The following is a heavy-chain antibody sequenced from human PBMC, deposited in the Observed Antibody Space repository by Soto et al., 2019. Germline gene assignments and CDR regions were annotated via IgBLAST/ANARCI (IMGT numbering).Heavy chain of an antibody. CDR1: AFTFINYG. Sequence: EEQLLESGGGLVQSGGSLRVSCVASAFTFINYGLTWVRQAPGKGLEWVSAISGSGDRTYYADSVKGRFTVSRDNSNNVLYLQMNSLRADDTAVYYCAKGRGDGSSQRYYYGMGLWGQGTTVTVSS. V-gene: IGHV3-23*01. CDR3: AKGRGDGSSQRYYYGMGL. CDR2: ISGSGDRT. D-gene: IGHD3-22*01. J-gene: IGHJ6*02.